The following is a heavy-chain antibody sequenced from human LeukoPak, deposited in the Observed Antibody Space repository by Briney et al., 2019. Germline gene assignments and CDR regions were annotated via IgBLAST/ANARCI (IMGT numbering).Heavy chain of an antibody. V-gene: IGHV4-39*07. CDR3: ARDGYYYDSSGYPRPDY. Sequence: SETLSLTCTVSGDSISSGSFYWGWIRQPPGKGLEWIGSIYYSGSTYYNPSLKSRVTISVDTSKNQFSLKLSSVTAADTAVYYCARDGYYYDSSGYPRPDYWGQGTLVTVSS. CDR1: GDSISSGSFY. CDR2: IYYSGST. J-gene: IGHJ4*02. D-gene: IGHD3-22*01.